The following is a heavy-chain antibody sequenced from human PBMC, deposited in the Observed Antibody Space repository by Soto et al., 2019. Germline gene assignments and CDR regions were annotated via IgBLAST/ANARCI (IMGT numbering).Heavy chain of an antibody. J-gene: IGHJ6*02. D-gene: IGHD3-16*01. CDR2: IWYDGSNK. CDR1: GFTFSSYG. V-gene: IGHV3-33*01. Sequence: QVQLVESGGGVVQPGRSLRLSCAASGFTFSSYGMHWVRQAPGKGLEWVAVIWYDGSNKYYADSVKGRFTISRDNSKNTLYLQMNILRAEDTAVYYCARPRSLGEAFYGMDVWGQGTTVTVSS. CDR3: ARPRSLGEAFYGMDV.